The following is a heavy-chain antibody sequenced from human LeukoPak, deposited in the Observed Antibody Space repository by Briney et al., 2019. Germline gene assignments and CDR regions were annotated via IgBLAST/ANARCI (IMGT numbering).Heavy chain of an antibody. J-gene: IGHJ4*02. CDR2: INHSGSA. Sequence: SETLSLTCAVYGGSFSIYSWSWIRQPPGKGLEWIGEINHSGSANYNPSLKSRVTISGDTSKNQFSLKLTSVTAADTAVYYCARAIGEVHHLFDYWGQGTLVTVSS. V-gene: IGHV4-34*01. CDR3: ARAIGEVHHLFDY. D-gene: IGHD3-10*01. CDR1: GGSFSIYS.